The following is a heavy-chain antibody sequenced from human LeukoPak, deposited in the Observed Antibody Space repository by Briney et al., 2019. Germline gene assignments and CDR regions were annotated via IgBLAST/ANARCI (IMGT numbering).Heavy chain of an antibody. CDR2: IYYTGST. CDR3: ARGSVRGEFDP. Sequence: PSETLSLTCTVSGGSISSYYWSWIRQPPGKGLEWIGYIYYTGSTDYNPSLKSRVTMSVDTSKNQFSLMLSSVTAADTAVYSCARGSVRGEFDPWGQGTPVTVSS. V-gene: IGHV4-59*01. J-gene: IGHJ5*02. D-gene: IGHD3-10*01. CDR1: GGSISSYY.